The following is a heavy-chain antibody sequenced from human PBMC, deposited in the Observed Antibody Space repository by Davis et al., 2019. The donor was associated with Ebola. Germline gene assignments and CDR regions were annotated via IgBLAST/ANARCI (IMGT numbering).Heavy chain of an antibody. CDR3: SRRDFWSGYHFDY. D-gene: IGHD3-3*01. CDR2: IYYSGST. J-gene: IGHJ4*02. V-gene: IGHV4-61*01. CDR1: GGSVSSGSYY. Sequence: SETLSLTCTVSGGSVSSGSYYWSWIRQPPGKGLEWIGYIYYSGSTNYNPSLKSRVTISVDTSKNQFSLKLSSVTAADTAVYYCSRRDFWSGYHFDYWGQGTLVTVSS.